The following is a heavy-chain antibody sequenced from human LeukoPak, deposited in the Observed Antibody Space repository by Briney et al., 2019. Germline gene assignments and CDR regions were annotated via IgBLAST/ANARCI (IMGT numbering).Heavy chain of an antibody. CDR3: AKGRVDYYDSSDAFDI. D-gene: IGHD3-22*01. J-gene: IGHJ3*02. Sequence: GGSLRLSCAASGFTFSSYGMHWVRQAPGKGLERVAVISYHGCNKYYADSVKGRFTISRDNSKNTLYLQMNSLRPEDTAMYYCAKGRVDYYDSSDAFDIWGQGTMVTVSS. CDR1: GFTFSSYG. CDR2: ISYHGCNK. V-gene: IGHV3-30*18.